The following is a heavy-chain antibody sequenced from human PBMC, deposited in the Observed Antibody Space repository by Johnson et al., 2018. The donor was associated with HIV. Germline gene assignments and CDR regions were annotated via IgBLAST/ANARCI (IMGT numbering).Heavy chain of an antibody. CDR2: TSYDGSDK. D-gene: IGHD1-26*01. J-gene: IGHJ3*02. Sequence: QVQLVESGGGVVQPGKSLRLSCAASAFSFSTYAMSWVRQAPGKGLEWVAFTSYDGSDKHYADYVKGRFTISRDNSKNTLYLQMHSLRVDDTAVYFCARRSGGYGWCAFDIWGQGTMVTVSS. V-gene: IGHV3-30*04. CDR1: AFSFSTYA. CDR3: ARRSGGYGWCAFDI.